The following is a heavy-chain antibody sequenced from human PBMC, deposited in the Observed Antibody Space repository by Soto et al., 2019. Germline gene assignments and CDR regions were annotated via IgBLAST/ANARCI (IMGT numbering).Heavy chain of an antibody. V-gene: IGHV4-38-2*01. Sequence: SETLSLTCAVSGYSISSGYYWGWIRQPPGKGLEWIGSIYHSGSTYYNPSLKSRVTISVDTSKNQFSLKLSSVTAADTAVYYCARLEWELSFFDYWGQGTLVTVSS. J-gene: IGHJ4*02. D-gene: IGHD1-26*01. CDR3: ARLEWELSFFDY. CDR1: GYSISSGYY. CDR2: IYHSGST.